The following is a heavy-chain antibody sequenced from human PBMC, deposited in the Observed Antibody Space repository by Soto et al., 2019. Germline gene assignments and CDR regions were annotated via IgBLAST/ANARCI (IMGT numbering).Heavy chain of an antibody. CDR2: IHHSGST. V-gene: IGHV4-4*02. CDR1: CGSISGTNW. Sequence: SETLSLTCVVSCGSISGTNWWTWVRQPPGKGLEWIGEIHHSGSTNYNPSLKSRVTISVDKSESQFSLKLTSVTAADTAVYYCARVRANVYGLDVWGQGTTVTVSS. CDR3: ARVRANVYGLDV. J-gene: IGHJ6*02.